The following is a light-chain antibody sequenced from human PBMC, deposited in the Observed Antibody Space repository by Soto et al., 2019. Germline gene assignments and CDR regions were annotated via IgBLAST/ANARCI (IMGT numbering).Light chain of an antibody. CDR3: CSYAGSRV. Sequence: QSALTQPASVSGSPGQSISISGTGTSSDVGSYNLVSWYQQHPGKAPKLKIYEGSKRPSGVSNRFSGSKSGNTASLTISGLQAEDEADYYCCSYAGSRVFGGGTKVTVL. V-gene: IGLV2-23*01. CDR2: EGS. J-gene: IGLJ3*02. CDR1: SSDVGSYNL.